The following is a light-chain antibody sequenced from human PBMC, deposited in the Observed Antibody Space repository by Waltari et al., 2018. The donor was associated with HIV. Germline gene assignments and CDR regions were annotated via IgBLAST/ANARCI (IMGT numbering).Light chain of an antibody. CDR2: STS. J-gene: IGLJ3*02. CDR1: AGAVTSRHY. V-gene: IGLV7-43*01. Sequence: QTVVTQEPSLTVSPGGTVTLTCTFSAGAVTSRHYPTWFQQTPGQAPRALIYSTSSRQSWTPARFSASLLGGKAALTLSGVQPEDEAEYYCLLYYGGAWVLGGGTKLTVL. CDR3: LLYYGGAWV.